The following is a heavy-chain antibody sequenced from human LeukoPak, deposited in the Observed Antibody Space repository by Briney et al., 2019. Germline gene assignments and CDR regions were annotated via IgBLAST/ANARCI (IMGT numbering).Heavy chain of an antibody. J-gene: IGHJ4*02. D-gene: IGHD3-10*01. CDR1: GYSINSGFY. Sequence: SETLSLTCTVSGYSINSGFYWGWIRQPAGKGLEWIGRIYTSGSTNYNPSLTSRVTISLDTSKNQFSLKLSSVTAADTAVYYCARAGGSGKYFDYWGQGTLVTVSS. V-gene: IGHV4-61*02. CDR2: IYTSGST. CDR3: ARAGGSGKYFDY.